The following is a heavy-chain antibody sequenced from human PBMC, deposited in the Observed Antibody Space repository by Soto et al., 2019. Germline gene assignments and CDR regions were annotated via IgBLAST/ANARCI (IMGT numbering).Heavy chain of an antibody. CDR1: GYSVTSDW. D-gene: IGHD2-2*01. CDR2: IYPGDSDT. Sequence: GESLTISCKGSGYSVTSDWIRWLRQMPVEVLEWMGIIYPGDSDTRYSPSFQGQVTISADKSISTAYLQWSSLKASDTAMYYCALGYCSSTSCLTSYYGMDVWGQGTTVTVSS. V-gene: IGHV5-51*01. CDR3: ALGYCSSTSCLTSYYGMDV. J-gene: IGHJ6*02.